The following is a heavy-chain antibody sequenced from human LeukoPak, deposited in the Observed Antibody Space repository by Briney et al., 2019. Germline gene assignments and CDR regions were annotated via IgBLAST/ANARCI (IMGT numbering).Heavy chain of an antibody. Sequence: GGSLRLSCAASGFTFSSYAMHWVRQAPGKGLEWVSSISSSSSYIYYADSVKGRFTISRDNAKNSLYLQMNSLRAEDTAVYYCARADWDTAMIDYWGQGTLVTVSS. D-gene: IGHD5-18*01. CDR3: ARADWDTAMIDY. CDR2: ISSSSSYI. V-gene: IGHV3-21*01. J-gene: IGHJ4*02. CDR1: GFTFSSYA.